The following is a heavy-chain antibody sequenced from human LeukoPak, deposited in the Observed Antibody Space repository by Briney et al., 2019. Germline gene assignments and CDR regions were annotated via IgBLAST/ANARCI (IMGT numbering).Heavy chain of an antibody. J-gene: IGHJ4*02. CDR2: ISSSSSYI. D-gene: IGHD6-19*01. Sequence: GGSLRLSCAASGFTFSSYSMNWVRQAPGKGLEWVSSISSSSSYIYYADSVKGRFTISRDKSKNTLYLQMNSLRVEDTAIYYCAKDRTTSGWYQYLDYWGQGTLVTVSS. V-gene: IGHV3-21*04. CDR3: AKDRTTSGWYQYLDY. CDR1: GFTFSSYS.